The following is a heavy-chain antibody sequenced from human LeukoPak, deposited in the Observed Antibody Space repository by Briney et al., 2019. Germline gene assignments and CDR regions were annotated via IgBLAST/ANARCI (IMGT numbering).Heavy chain of an antibody. J-gene: IGHJ3*02. CDR3: AREIYYYDSSGYYFGAFDI. Sequence: PGGSLRLSCAASGFTFSSYAMHWVRQAPGKGLERVAVISYDGSNKYYADSVKGRFTISRDNSKNTLYLQMNSLRAEDTAVYYCAREIYYYDSSGYYFGAFDIWGQGTMVTVSS. CDR1: GFTFSSYA. CDR2: ISYDGSNK. D-gene: IGHD3-22*01. V-gene: IGHV3-30-3*01.